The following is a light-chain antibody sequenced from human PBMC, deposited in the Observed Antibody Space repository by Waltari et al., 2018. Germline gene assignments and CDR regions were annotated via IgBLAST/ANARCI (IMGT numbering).Light chain of an antibody. V-gene: IGLV1-40*01. CDR1: RSNIGAGYD. J-gene: IGLJ2*01. Sequence: QSVLTQPPSVSGAPGQRVTISCTGSRSNIGAGYDVHWYQQLPGTAPKLLIYDNRSRPSGVLDRFSGSKFGTSSSLAITGLQAEDEAAYYCQSFDNSLSGVVFGGGTKLTVL. CDR3: QSFDNSLSGVV. CDR2: DNR.